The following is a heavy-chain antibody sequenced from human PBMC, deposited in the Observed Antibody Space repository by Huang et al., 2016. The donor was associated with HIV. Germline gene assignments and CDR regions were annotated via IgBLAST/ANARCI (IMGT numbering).Heavy chain of an antibody. V-gene: IGHV3-9*01. CDR1: GFTFGDYA. CDR2: DSWNADRL. CDR3: AKDTNRGIWSFDGFDF. Sequence: EVRLTESGGGLVQPGGSLRLSCAASGFTFGDYAMHWVRQPPERGLEWVAGDSWNADRLRHADVVRGRCLISRDNAKNSLSLVMTHLKDDDTAFYYCAKDTNRGIWSFDGFDFGGQGTLVTVSS. J-gene: IGHJ3*01. D-gene: IGHD3-3*01.